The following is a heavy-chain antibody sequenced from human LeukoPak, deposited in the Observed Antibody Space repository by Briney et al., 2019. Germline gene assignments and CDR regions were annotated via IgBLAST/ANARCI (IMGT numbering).Heavy chain of an antibody. CDR1: GFTFSSYA. J-gene: IGHJ4*02. CDR3: AKVPPRITMIEYYFDY. V-gene: IGHV3-23*01. D-gene: IGHD3-22*01. Sequence: PGGSLRLSCAASGFTFSSYAMSWVRQAPGKGLEWVSAISGSGGSTYYADSVKGRFTISRDNSKNTLYLQMNSLRAEDTAVIYCAKVPPRITMIEYYFDYWGQETLVTVSS. CDR2: ISGSGGST.